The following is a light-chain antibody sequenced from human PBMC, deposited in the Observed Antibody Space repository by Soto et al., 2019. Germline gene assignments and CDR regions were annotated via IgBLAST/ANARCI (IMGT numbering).Light chain of an antibody. CDR3: SSYAGSNNV. J-gene: IGLJ1*01. V-gene: IGLV2-8*01. Sequence: QSVLTQPPSASGSPGQSVTISCTGTSSDVGGYNYVSWYQQHPGKAPKLMIYGVNKRPSGVPDRFSGSKSGNTASLTVSGLQAEDEADYYCSSYAGSNNVFGTGTKLTVL. CDR2: GVN. CDR1: SSDVGGYNY.